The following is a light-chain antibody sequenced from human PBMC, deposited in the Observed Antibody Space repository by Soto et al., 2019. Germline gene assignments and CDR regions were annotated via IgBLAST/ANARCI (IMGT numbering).Light chain of an antibody. CDR1: QSLLSSSDNRDY. CDR3: QHYYSVPPT. J-gene: IGKJ1*01. CDR2: WAS. V-gene: IGKV4-1*01. Sequence: DIVMTQSPDSLTVSLGERATINCKSSQSLLSSSDNRDYLAWYQHKPGQSPKMLIYWASTRYSGVPDRFSGSGSGTDFSLTISSLQAEDVAVYYCQHYYSVPPTFGQGTKVEIK.